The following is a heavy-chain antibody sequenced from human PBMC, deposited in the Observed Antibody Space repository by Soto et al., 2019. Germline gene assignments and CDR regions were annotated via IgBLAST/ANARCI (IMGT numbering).Heavy chain of an antibody. CDR3: AKGRSGPLGDV. Sequence: QVQLVESGGGVVQPGRSLRLSCAGSRFTFSTYGMHWVRQAPGKGLEWVAAISNDGNTKHYADSVKGRFTISRDNSKNTLYRKMNGLRVEDRAVYYWAKGRSGPLGDVWGKGTTVTVSS. D-gene: IGHD3-10*01. CDR1: RFTFSTYG. CDR2: ISNDGNTK. V-gene: IGHV3-30*18. J-gene: IGHJ6*04.